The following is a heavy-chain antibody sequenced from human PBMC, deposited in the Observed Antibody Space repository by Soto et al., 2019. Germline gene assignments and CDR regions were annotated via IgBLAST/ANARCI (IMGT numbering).Heavy chain of an antibody. Sequence: PGGSLRLSCAASGFTVSSNYMSWVRQAPGKGLEWVSVIYSGGSTYYADSVKGRFTISRDNSKNTLYLQMNSLRAEDTAVYYCARCPLNTMVRGVTNFDYWGQGTLVTVSS. CDR1: GFTVSSNY. V-gene: IGHV3-53*01. J-gene: IGHJ4*02. CDR3: ARCPLNTMVRGVTNFDY. D-gene: IGHD3-10*01. CDR2: IYSGGST.